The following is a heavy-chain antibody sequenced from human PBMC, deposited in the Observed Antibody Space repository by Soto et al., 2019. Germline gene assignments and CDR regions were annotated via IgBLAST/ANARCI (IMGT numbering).Heavy chain of an antibody. J-gene: IGHJ6*02. V-gene: IGHV4-59*01. CDR2: IYYSGST. CDR1: GGSMSSYY. CDR3: ARDPHNYGMDV. Sequence: PSETLSLTCTVSGGSMSSYYWSWIRQPPGKGLEWIGYIYYSGSTKYNPSLKSRVTISVDTSKNQFSLKLNSVTAADTAIYYCARDPHNYGMDVWGLGTTVTVS.